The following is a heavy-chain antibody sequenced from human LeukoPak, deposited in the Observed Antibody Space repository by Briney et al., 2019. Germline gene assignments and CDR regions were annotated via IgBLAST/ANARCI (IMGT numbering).Heavy chain of an antibody. Sequence: GGSLRLSCSASGFTFSTYAMHWVRQAPGKGLEYVSAINSNGGSTYYADSVKGRFTISRDNSKNTLYLQMNSLRAEDTAIYHCVKCLSGSGYWGQGTLVTVSS. CDR2: INSNGGST. CDR3: VKCLSGSGY. D-gene: IGHD3-10*01. J-gene: IGHJ4*02. CDR1: GFTFSTYA. V-gene: IGHV3-64D*06.